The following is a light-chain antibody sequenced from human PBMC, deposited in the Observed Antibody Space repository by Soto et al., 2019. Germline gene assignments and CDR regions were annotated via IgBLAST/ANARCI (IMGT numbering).Light chain of an antibody. CDR1: QNVSTNY. J-gene: IGKJ4*01. Sequence: EIVLTQSPGTLSFSPGERATLSCRPSQNVSTNYLAWYQQKPGQPPRLLIYGASVRAAGIPDRFSGSGSGTAFTLTINRLEAEDFAVYYCQQYGGSPLTFGGGTKVEIK. V-gene: IGKV3-20*01. CDR2: GAS. CDR3: QQYGGSPLT.